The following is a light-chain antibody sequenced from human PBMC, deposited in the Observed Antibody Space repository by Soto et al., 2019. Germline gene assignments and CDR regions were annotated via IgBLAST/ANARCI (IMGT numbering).Light chain of an antibody. V-gene: IGKV1-5*03. CDR2: KAS. CDR3: HQYYSYPET. J-gene: IGKJ1*01. Sequence: EIQLPQPPSSLSASVGARVTITCRASQSISSYLNWYQQKPGKGPKLLIYKASSLESGVPSRFSGSGSGTEFTLTISSLQPDDFATYFCHQYYSYPETFGQGTKVDIK. CDR1: QSISSY.